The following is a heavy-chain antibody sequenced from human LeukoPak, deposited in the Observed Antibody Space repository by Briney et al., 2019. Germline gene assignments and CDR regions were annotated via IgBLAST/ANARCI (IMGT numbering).Heavy chain of an antibody. V-gene: IGHV4-34*01. CDR3: ARGHRYCSSTSCLLGRDY. CDR2: INHSGST. J-gene: IGHJ4*02. CDR1: GGSFSGYY. Sequence: SETLSLTCAVYGGSFSGYYWSWIRQPPGKGLEWIGEINHSGSTNYNPSLKSRVTISVDTSKNQFSLKLSSMTAADTAVYYCARGHRYCSSTSCLLGRDYWGQGTLVTVSS. D-gene: IGHD2-2*01.